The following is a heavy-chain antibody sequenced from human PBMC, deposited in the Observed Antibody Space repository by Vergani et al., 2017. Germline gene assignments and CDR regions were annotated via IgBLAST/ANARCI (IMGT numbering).Heavy chain of an antibody. CDR1: GGSFSGYY. CDR3: ARGIAADLTRGAFDI. Sequence: QVQLQQWGAGLLKPSETLSLTCAVYGGSFSGYYWSWIRQPPGKGLEWIGEINHSGSTNYNPSLKSRVTISVDTSKNQFSLKLSSLTAADTAVYYCARGIAADLTRGAFDIWGQGTMVTVSS. CDR2: INHSGST. D-gene: IGHD6-13*01. V-gene: IGHV4-34*01. J-gene: IGHJ3*02.